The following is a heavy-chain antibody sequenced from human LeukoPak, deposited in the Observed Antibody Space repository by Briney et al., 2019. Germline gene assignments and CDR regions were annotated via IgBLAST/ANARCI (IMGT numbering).Heavy chain of an antibody. Sequence: GGSLRLSCLASGFTFSAYEMNWVRQAPGKGLEWVSYIAGSDTTTYYADSVKGRFTIFRDNAKNSLYLQMNSLRAEDTALYYCTTLGYHLDSWGQGTLVTVSS. J-gene: IGHJ4*02. D-gene: IGHD3-22*01. CDR2: IAGSDTTT. V-gene: IGHV3-48*03. CDR3: TTLGYHLDS. CDR1: GFTFSAYE.